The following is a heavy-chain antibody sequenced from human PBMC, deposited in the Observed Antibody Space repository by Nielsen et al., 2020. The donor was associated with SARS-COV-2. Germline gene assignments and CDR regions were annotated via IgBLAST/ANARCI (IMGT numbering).Heavy chain of an antibody. CDR1: GGSISSYY. V-gene: IGHV4-59*13. D-gene: IGHD5-18*01. CDR3: ARSDEWIQLWFDY. J-gene: IGHJ4*02. CDR2: IYYSGST. Sequence: SETLSLTCTVSGGSISSYYWSWIRQPPGKGLEWIGYIYYSGSTNYNPSLKSRVTISVDTSKNQFSLKLSSVTAADTAVYYCARSDEWIQLWFDYWGQGTLVTVSS.